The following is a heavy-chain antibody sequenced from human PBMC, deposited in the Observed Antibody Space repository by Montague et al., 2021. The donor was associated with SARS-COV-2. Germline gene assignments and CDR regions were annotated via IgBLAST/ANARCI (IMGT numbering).Heavy chain of an antibody. CDR2: ISYSGST. CDR1: GDSITSGGYF. J-gene: IGHJ4*02. CDR3: AASGRRGYSNPFHH. D-gene: IGHD4-11*01. Sequence: TLSLTCTASGDSITSGGYFWNWIRQHPGKGLEYIGAISYSGSTYYKPSLTSRVSLSMDTSKNAFSLSLHSVTAADTAVYFCAASGRRGYSNPFHHCGRGSLVTVSS. V-gene: IGHV4-31*03.